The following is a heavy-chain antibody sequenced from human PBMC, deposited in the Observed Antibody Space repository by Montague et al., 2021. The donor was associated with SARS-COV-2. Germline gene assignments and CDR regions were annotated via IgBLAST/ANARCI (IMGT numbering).Heavy chain of an antibody. D-gene: IGHD6-19*01. CDR1: GGSISRYY. CDR2: IYYSGST. V-gene: IGHV4-59*01. J-gene: IGHJ4*02. CDR3: ARDKVAGRGYYLEY. Sequence: SETLSLPCIVSGGSISRYYWSWIRQPPGKGLEWIGYIYYSGSTNYNPSLKSRVSMSVDTSKNQFSLHLSSVTAADTAVYYCARDKVAGRGYYLEYWGQGTLVTVAS.